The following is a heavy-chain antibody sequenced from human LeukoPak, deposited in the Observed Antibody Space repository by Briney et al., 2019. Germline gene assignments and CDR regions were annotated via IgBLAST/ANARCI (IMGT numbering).Heavy chain of an antibody. J-gene: IGHJ5*02. CDR2: IYTSGST. D-gene: IGHD3-10*01. Sequence: SETLSLTCAVYGGSFSGYYWSWIRQPPGKGLEWIGRIYTSGSTNYNPSLKSRVTMSVDTSKNQFSLKLSSVTAADTAVYYCARGGYYGSGSSINWFDPWGQGTLVTVSS. V-gene: IGHV4-59*10. CDR1: GGSFSGYY. CDR3: ARGGYYGSGSSINWFDP.